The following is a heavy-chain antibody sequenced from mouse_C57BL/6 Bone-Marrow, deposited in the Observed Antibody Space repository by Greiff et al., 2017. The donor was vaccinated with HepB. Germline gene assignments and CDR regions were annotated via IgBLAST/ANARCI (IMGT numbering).Heavy chain of an antibody. CDR2: IYPYNGVS. CDR1: GYSFTGYY. V-gene: IGHV1-31*01. CDR3: ARRGSYYGEFDY. Sequence: DVHLVESGPELVKPGASVKISCKASGYSFTGYYMHWVKQSHGNILDWIGYIYPYNGVSSYNQKFKGKATLTVDKSSSTAYMELRSLTSEDSAVYYCARRGSYYGEFDYWGQGTTLTVSS. D-gene: IGHD2-10*01. J-gene: IGHJ2*01.